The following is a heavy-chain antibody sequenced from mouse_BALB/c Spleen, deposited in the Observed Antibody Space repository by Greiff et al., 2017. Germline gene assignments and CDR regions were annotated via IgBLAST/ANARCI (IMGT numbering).Heavy chain of an antibody. V-gene: IGHV1-84*02. CDR3: ARGGSFITTVVADY. CDR1: GYTFTDYY. D-gene: IGHD1-1*01. CDR2: IYPGSGNT. J-gene: IGHJ2*01. Sequence: QVHVKQSGPELVKPGASVKISCKASGYTFTDYYINWVKQKPGQGLEWIGWIYPGSGNTKYNEKFKGKATLTVDTSSSTAYMQLSSLTSEDTAVYFCARGGSFITTVVADYWGQGTTLTVSS.